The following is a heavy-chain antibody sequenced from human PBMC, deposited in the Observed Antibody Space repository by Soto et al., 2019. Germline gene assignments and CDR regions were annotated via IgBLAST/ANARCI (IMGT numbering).Heavy chain of an antibody. J-gene: IGHJ4*02. CDR1: GFTFSSYW. V-gene: IGHV3-7*01. CDR2: MKQDESEE. CDR3: AREGDGSGLYFDY. D-gene: IGHD3-22*01. Sequence: GGSLRLSCAASGFTFSSYWMSWVRQAPGKGLEWVANMKQDESEEYYLDSVKGRFTISRDNAKNSLYLQMNSLRAEDSAVYYCAREGDGSGLYFDYWGQGTLVTVSS.